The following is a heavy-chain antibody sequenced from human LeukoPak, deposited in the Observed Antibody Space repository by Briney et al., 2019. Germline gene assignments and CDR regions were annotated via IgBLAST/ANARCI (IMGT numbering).Heavy chain of an antibody. Sequence: GGSLRLSCAASGFTFSSYAMSWVRQAPGKGLEWVSALSGSGGSTYYADSVKGRFTISRDNSKNTLFLQMNSLRARDTAVYFCVRGGLGLFHPWGQGTLVTVSS. D-gene: IGHD2-15*01. J-gene: IGHJ5*02. CDR2: LSGSGGST. CDR3: VRGGLGLFHP. V-gene: IGHV3-23*01. CDR1: GFTFSSYA.